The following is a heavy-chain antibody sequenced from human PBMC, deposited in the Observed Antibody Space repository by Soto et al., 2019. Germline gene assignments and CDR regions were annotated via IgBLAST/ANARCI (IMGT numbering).Heavy chain of an antibody. CDR3: ARLMADYVDYHLDY. CDR1: GFTFSSYS. V-gene: IGHV3-48*01. Sequence: EVQLVESGGGLVQPGGSLRLSCAASGFTFSSYSMNWVRQAPGKGLEWVSYISSSSSTIYYADSVKGRFTISRDNAKNPLYLQMNSLRAEDTAVYYCARLMADYVDYHLDYWGQGTLVTVSS. CDR2: ISSSSSTI. D-gene: IGHD4-17*01. J-gene: IGHJ4*02.